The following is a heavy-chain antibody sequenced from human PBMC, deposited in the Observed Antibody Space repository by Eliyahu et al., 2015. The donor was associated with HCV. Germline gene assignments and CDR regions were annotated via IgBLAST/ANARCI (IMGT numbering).Heavy chain of an antibody. CDR3: ANEYGEYVRDY. Sequence: QVHLVXSGGGXVQPRRSLXLSCAASGXPXSDNAMHWVRQAPGKGLEWVAVISYDGTNIYYADSVKDRFTISRDNSKNTLYLQMNSLRAEDTAVYYCANEYGEYVRDYWGQGTLVAVSS. CDR2: ISYDGTNI. J-gene: IGHJ4*02. CDR1: GXPXSDNA. D-gene: IGHD4-17*01. V-gene: IGHV3-30*04.